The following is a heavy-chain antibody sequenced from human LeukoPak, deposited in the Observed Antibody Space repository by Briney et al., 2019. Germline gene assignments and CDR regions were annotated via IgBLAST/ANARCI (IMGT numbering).Heavy chain of an antibody. CDR3: VKELTPNSESSGFDAFEI. Sequence: GGSLRLSCAASGFTFSSYEMNWVRQAPGKGLELVANIGSSYSTMYPDSVKGRFTISRDNAKNSLFLQMSSLRVEDTAVYYCVKELTPNSESSGFDAFEIWGQGTMVTVSS. CDR1: GFTFSSYE. CDR2: IGSSYSTM. V-gene: IGHV3-48*03. J-gene: IGHJ3*02. D-gene: IGHD3-22*01.